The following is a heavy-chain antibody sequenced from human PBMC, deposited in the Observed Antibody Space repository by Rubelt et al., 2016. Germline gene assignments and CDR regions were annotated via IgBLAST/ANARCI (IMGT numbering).Heavy chain of an antibody. D-gene: IGHD6-13*01. CDR1: GFTFSSYA. J-gene: IGHJ5*01. Sequence: EVQLVESGGGLIQPGGSLRLSCAASGFTFSSYAMSWVRQAPGKGLEWVPGISGSGDTTSYADSVKGRFTISRDNSKNTLYLQMNSLRAEDTAVYFCAKGGLSYSTALDSWGQGTLVTVSS. CDR3: AKGGLSYSTALDS. CDR2: ISGSGDTT. V-gene: IGHV3-23*04.